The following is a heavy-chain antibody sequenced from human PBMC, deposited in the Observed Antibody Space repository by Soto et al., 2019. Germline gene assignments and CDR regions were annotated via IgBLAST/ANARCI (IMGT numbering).Heavy chain of an antibody. Sequence: QVQLVEFGGGVVQPGRSLRLSCAASGFTLSSYVMHWVRQAPGKGLEWVARISYAGNDNYYADSVKGRFTISRDNSKKTLYLQMTSLRADDTAVYYCARDRQQWLEPAGGALPFWGQGTMVIVSS. V-gene: IGHV3-30-3*01. CDR1: GFTLSSYV. CDR3: ARDRQQWLEPAGGALPF. D-gene: IGHD6-19*01. J-gene: IGHJ3*01. CDR2: ISYAGNDN.